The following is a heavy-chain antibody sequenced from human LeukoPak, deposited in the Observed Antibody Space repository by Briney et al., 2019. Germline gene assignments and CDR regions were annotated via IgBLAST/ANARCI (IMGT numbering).Heavy chain of an antibody. CDR3: ARDRNLEGYNNDAFDI. V-gene: IGHV3-21*01. J-gene: IGHJ3*02. CDR1: GFIFSSDS. D-gene: IGHD5-24*01. CDR2: ISSTGAYI. Sequence: GGSLRLSCATSGFIFSSDSMIWVRQAPGKGLEWVSSISSTGAYIYYADSLKGRFTISRDNAKNSLYLQMNSLRAEDTAVYYCARDRNLEGYNNDAFDIWGQGTMVTVSS.